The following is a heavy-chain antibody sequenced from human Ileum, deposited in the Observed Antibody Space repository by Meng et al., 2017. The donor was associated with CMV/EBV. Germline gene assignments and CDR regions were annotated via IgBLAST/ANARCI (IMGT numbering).Heavy chain of an antibody. J-gene: IGHJ4*02. Sequence: EGGLVGSGGNLVRAGRSLRLSCAASGFSFTNAWMSWVRQAPGKGLEWVGRIKGKSDGGTTDYAAPVKGRFTISRDDSKNTLYLQMNSLKTEDTGMYYCTTVRWGSGDYWGQGTLVTVSS. D-gene: IGHD7-27*01. CDR2: IKGKSDGGTT. CDR3: TTVRWGSGDY. CDR1: GFSFTNAW. V-gene: IGHV3-15*01.